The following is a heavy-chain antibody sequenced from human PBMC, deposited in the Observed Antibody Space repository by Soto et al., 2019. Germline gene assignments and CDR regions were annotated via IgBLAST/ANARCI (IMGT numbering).Heavy chain of an antibody. CDR1: RGSISSGGYY. CDR2: IYYSEST. D-gene: IGHD4-17*01. V-gene: IGHV4-31*03. CDR3: ARGDGDSFDY. Sequence: QVQLQESGPGLVKPSQTLSLTCTVSRGSISSGGYYWSWIRQHPGKGLEWIGYIYYSESTHYNPSLKSRVIISIDMFKNQFSLKLSSVTAADTAVYYCARGDGDSFDYWGQGTLVTVSS. J-gene: IGHJ4*02.